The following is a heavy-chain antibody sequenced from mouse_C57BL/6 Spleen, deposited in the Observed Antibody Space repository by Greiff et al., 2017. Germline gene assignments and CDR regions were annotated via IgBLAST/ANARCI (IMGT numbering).Heavy chain of an antibody. D-gene: IGHD4-1*01. CDR1: GYTFTSYW. V-gene: IGHV1-7*01. Sequence: QVQLQQSGAELAKPGASVKLSCKASGYTFTSYWMHWVKQRPGQGLEWIGYINPSSGYTKYNEKFKDKVTLTADKSSSTAYMQMSSLTYEDSAIYYCARGGTGTDYDYWGQGTTLTVSS. CDR2: INPSSGYT. J-gene: IGHJ2*01. CDR3: ARGGTGTDYDY.